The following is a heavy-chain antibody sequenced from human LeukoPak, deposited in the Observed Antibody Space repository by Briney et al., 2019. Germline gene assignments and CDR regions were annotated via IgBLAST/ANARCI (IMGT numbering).Heavy chain of an antibody. V-gene: IGHV3-30*03. CDR1: GFTFSSYG. J-gene: IGHJ4*03. CDR3: ASEDSGSFDY. CDR2: ISYDGSNK. D-gene: IGHD1-26*01. Sequence: GGSLRLSCAASGFTFSSYGMHWVRQAPGKGLEWVAVISYDGSNKYYADSVKGRFTISRDNAKNSLYLQMNSLRAEDTAVYYCASEDSGSFDYWGQGTLVTVSS.